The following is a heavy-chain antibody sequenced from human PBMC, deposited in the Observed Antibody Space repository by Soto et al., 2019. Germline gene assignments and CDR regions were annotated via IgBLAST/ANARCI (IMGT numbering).Heavy chain of an antibody. CDR2: INPSGGST. CDR3: ARSQEVVVVPAAPIDY. D-gene: IGHD2-2*01. V-gene: IGHV1-46*01. J-gene: IGHJ4*02. CDR1: GYTFSNYY. Sequence: QVQLMQSGAEVKKPGASVKLSCKTSGYTFSNYYINWVRQAPGQGLQWIGRINPSGGSTSYAQKFKGRGTINRVTSTSTVYTDSSSQTSEDTAVYYCARSQEVVVVPAAPIDYWGQGTLLAVSS.